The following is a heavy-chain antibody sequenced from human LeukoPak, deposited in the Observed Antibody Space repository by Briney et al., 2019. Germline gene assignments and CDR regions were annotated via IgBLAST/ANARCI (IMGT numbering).Heavy chain of an antibody. V-gene: IGHV4-61*02. J-gene: IGHJ5*02. D-gene: IGHD3-10*01. Sequence: SETLSLTCTVSSDSISSGSYYWSWIRQPAGKELEWIGRIHTSGSTDYNPSLRSRVTISLDTSNNHFSLQLSSVTAADTAVYYCARGVSQVRGMWFDPWGQGTLVTVSS. CDR1: SDSISSGSYY. CDR3: ARGVSQVRGMWFDP. CDR2: IHTSGST.